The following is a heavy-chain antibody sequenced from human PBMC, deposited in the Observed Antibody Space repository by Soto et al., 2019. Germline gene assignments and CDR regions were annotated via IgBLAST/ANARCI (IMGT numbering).Heavy chain of an antibody. D-gene: IGHD2-15*01. CDR3: GSLCLSGGSCYSPDYYYYMDV. J-gene: IGHJ6*03. CDR1: GFTVSSNY. V-gene: IGHV3-66*01. Sequence: GGSLRLSCAASGFTVSSNYMSWVRQAPGKGLEWVSVIYSGGSTYYADSVKGRFTISRDNSKNTLYLQMNSLRAEDTAVYYCGSLCLSGGSCYSPDYYYYMDVWGKGTTVTVSS. CDR2: IYSGGST.